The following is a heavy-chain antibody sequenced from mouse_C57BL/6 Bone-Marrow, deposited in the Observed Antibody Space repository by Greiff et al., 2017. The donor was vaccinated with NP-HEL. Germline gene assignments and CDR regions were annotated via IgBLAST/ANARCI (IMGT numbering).Heavy chain of an antibody. CDR3: TLLWLRRYYFGY. J-gene: IGHJ2*01. Sequence: VQLKQSGAELVRPGASVKLSCTASGFNIKDDYMHWVKQRPEQGLEWIGWIDPENGDTEYASKFQGKATITADTSSNTAYLQLSSLTSEDTAVYYCTLLWLRRYYFGYWGQGTTLTVSS. CDR1: GFNIKDDY. CDR2: IDPENGDT. V-gene: IGHV14-4*01. D-gene: IGHD2-2*01.